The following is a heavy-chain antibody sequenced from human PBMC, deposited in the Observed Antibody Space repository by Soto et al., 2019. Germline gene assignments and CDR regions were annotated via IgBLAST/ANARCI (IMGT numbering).Heavy chain of an antibody. CDR2: ISYDGSTT. CDR3: AKDIRTVAYGGMDY. Sequence: PGGSLRLSCAASGFIFRDFGMHWVRQAPGRGLEWVAVISYDGSTTYHADSVRGRFTISRDNSENTLYLQLNSLRPEDTAVYYCAKDIRTVAYGGMDYWGQGTLVTVSS. V-gene: IGHV3-30*18. CDR1: GFIFRDFG. D-gene: IGHD1-26*01. J-gene: IGHJ4*02.